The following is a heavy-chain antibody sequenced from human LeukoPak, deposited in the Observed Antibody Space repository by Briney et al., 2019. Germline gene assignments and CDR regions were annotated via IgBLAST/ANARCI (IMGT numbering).Heavy chain of an antibody. Sequence: ASVKVSCKASGHTFTSYYMHWVRQAPGRGLEWMGIINPSGGSTRYAQKFQGRVTMTRDTSTSTVYMELSSLRSEDTAVYYCATVQTTVTTHDAFDIWGQGTMVTVSS. CDR3: ATVQTTVTTHDAFDI. D-gene: IGHD4-11*01. CDR1: GHTFTSYY. CDR2: INPSGGST. V-gene: IGHV1-46*01. J-gene: IGHJ3*02.